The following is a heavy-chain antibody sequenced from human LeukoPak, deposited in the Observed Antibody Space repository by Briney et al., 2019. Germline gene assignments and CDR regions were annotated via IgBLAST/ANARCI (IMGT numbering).Heavy chain of an antibody. J-gene: IGHJ5*02. CDR3: ARFTICGNWFDP. CDR1: GCSISSGGYY. CDR2: IYYSGST. V-gene: IGHV4-31*03. D-gene: IGHD3-3*01. Sequence: SQTLSLTCTVSGCSISSGGYYWSWIRQHPGKGLEWIGYIYYSGSTYYNPSLKSRVTISVDTSKNQFSLKLSSVTAADTAVYYCARFTICGNWFDPWGQGTLVTVSS.